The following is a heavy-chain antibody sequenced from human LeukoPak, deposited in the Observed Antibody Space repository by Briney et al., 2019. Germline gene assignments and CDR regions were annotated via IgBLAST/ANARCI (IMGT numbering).Heavy chain of an antibody. V-gene: IGHV6-1*01. Sequence: SQTLSLTCALSGDSVSSNSAAWNWIRQSPSSGLEWLGRTYYRSKWYNDYAVSVKSRITINPDTSKNQFSLQLNSVTPEDTAVYYCARASDYGGIPFDYWGQGTLVTVSS. J-gene: IGHJ4*02. D-gene: IGHD4-23*01. CDR1: GDSVSSNSAA. CDR3: ARASDYGGIPFDY. CDR2: TYYRSKWYN.